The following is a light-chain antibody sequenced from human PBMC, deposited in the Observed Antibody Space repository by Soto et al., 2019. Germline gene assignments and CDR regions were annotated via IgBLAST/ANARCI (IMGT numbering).Light chain of an antibody. V-gene: IGLV2-8*01. Sequence: QSVLTQHPSASGSPGQSVAISCTGTSSDVGGYNYVSWYQQHPGKAPKLMIYEVNKRPSGVPDRFSGSKSGNTASLTVSGLQAEDEAGYYCSSYAGSSNVFGTGTKVTVL. J-gene: IGLJ1*01. CDR2: EVN. CDR3: SSYAGSSNV. CDR1: SSDVGGYNY.